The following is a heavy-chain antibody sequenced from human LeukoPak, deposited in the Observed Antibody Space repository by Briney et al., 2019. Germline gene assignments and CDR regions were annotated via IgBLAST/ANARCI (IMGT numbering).Heavy chain of an antibody. D-gene: IGHD3-10*01. CDR2: INPNSGGT. J-gene: IGHJ4*02. Sequence: GASVKVSCKASGYTFTGYYMHWVRQAPGQGLEWMGWINPNSGGTNYAQKFQGRVTMTRDTSISTAYMELSRLRSDDTAVYYCAKTPTQWFGELLWFDYWGQGTLVTASS. CDR1: GYTFTGYY. CDR3: AKTPTQWFGELLWFDY. V-gene: IGHV1-2*02.